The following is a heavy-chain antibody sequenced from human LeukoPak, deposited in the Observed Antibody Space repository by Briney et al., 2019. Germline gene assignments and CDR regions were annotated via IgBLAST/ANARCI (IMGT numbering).Heavy chain of an antibody. CDR1: GFTFSSYW. J-gene: IGHJ5*02. CDR2: IKQDGSEK. CDR3: ARETAAATSWFDP. V-gene: IGHV3-7*03. Sequence: PGGSPRLSCAASGFTFSSYWMSWVRQAPGKGLEWVANIKQDGSEKYYVDSVKGRFTISRDNAKNSLYLQMNSLRAEDTAVYYCARETAAATSWFDPWGQGTLVTVSS. D-gene: IGHD6-13*01.